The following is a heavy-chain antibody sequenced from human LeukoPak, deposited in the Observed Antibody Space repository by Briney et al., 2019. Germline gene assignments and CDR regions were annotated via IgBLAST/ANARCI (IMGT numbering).Heavy chain of an antibody. CDR1: GFTVSSDS. J-gene: IGHJ4*02. CDR3: ARPSGSSGY. Sequence: PGGSLRLSCTVSGFTVSSDSMSWVRQAPGKGLEWVSSISSSSSYIYYADSVKGRFTISRDNAKNSLYLQMNSLRAEDTAVYYRARPSGSSGYWGQGTLVTVSS. D-gene: IGHD1-26*01. CDR2: ISSSSSYI. V-gene: IGHV3-21*01.